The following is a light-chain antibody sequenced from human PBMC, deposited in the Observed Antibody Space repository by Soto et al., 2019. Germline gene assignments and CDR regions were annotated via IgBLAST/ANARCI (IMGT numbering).Light chain of an antibody. Sequence: QSVLTQPPSASGTPGQRVTISCSGSSSNIKSNYVYWYQQLPGTAPKLLIYRNDQRPSGVPDRFSGSKSGTSTSLAIRGLRSEDEADYYCATWDDSLSGYVFGTGTKVTVL. J-gene: IGLJ1*01. CDR1: SSNIKSNY. CDR3: ATWDDSLSGYV. V-gene: IGLV1-47*01. CDR2: RND.